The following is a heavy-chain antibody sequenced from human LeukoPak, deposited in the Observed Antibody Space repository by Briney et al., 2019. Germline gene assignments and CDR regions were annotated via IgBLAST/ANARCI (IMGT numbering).Heavy chain of an antibody. V-gene: IGHV3-30*03. CDR2: TSHDGSIQ. CDR3: AREELPDY. CDR1: GFTISSHG. J-gene: IGHJ4*02. D-gene: IGHD1-26*01. Sequence: PGGSLRLSCAASGFTISSHGMQWVRQAPGKGLEWVAVTSHDGSIQYYADSVKGRFTVSRDNSKNTLFLQMNSLRAEDTAVYYCAREELPDYWGQGTLVTVSS.